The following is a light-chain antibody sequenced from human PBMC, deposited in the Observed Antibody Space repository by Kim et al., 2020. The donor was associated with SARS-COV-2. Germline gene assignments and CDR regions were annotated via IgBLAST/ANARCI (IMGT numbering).Light chain of an antibody. CDR2: RNT. CDR3: STWDSSLRGYV. Sequence: QTATLTWSGNSNNVDNHGAAWLQQHQGRPPKLLSYRNTNRPSGISERFSASRSGNTASLMITGLQPEDEADYYCSTWDSSLRGYVFGTGTKVTVL. CDR1: SNNVDNHG. V-gene: IGLV10-54*04. J-gene: IGLJ1*01.